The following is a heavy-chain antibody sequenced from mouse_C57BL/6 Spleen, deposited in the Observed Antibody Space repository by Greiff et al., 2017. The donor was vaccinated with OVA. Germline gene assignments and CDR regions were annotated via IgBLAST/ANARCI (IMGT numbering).Heavy chain of an antibody. Sequence: EVKLVESEGGLVQPGSSMKLSCTASGFTFSDYYMAWVRQVPEKGLAWVANINYDGSSPYYLASLKNRFIISRDNAKNILYLQMSSLKSEDTATYYCARDGGYGSRSPYYAMDDWGQGTSVTVSS. CDR1: GFTFSDYY. D-gene: IGHD1-1*01. CDR3: ARDGGYGSRSPYYAMDD. J-gene: IGHJ4*01. V-gene: IGHV5-16*01. CDR2: INYDGSSP.